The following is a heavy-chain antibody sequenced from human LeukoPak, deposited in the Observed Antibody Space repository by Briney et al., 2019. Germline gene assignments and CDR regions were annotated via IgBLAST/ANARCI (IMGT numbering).Heavy chain of an antibody. D-gene: IGHD6-6*01. CDR3: ARVRYSGSSYFDY. V-gene: IGHV3-30*03. CDR2: ISYDGSNK. J-gene: IGHJ4*02. Sequence: GRSLRLSCAASGFTFSSYGMHWVRQAPGKGLEWVAVISYDGSNKYYADSVKGRFTISRDNSKNTLYLQMNSLRAEDTAVYYCARVRYSGSSYFDYWGQGTLVTVSS. CDR1: GFTFSSYG.